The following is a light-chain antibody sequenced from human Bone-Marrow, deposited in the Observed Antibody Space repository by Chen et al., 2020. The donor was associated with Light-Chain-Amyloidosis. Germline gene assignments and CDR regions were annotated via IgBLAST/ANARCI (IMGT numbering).Light chain of an antibody. V-gene: IGLV3-21*02. CDR2: DDS. Sequence: SYVLTQPSSVSVAPGQTATIACGGNNIGSTSVHWYQQTPGQAPLLVVYDDSDRPSGIPGRLSGSNSGNTATRTISRVEAGDEADYYCQGWDRSSDRPVFGGGTKLTVL. J-gene: IGLJ3*02. CDR3: QGWDRSSDRPV. CDR1: NIGSTS.